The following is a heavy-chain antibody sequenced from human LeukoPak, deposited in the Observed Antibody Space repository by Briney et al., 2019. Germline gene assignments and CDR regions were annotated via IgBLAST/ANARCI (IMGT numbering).Heavy chain of an antibody. J-gene: IGHJ4*02. D-gene: IGHD2-21*01. V-gene: IGHV4-30-4*08. CDR3: ARDLRGCGPRYHFDY. CDR1: GGSINSAAYY. Sequence: SETLSLTCTVSGGSINSAAYYWTWIPQPPGKGREWIGYIYDSGSTYYNPSLKSRVTITVDTHKNPFCLRLSSVTAADTAVYYCARDLRGCGPRYHFDYWGPGTLVTVSS. CDR2: IYDSGST.